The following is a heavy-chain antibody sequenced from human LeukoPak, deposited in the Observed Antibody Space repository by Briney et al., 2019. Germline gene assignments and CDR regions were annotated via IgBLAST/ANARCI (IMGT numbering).Heavy chain of an antibody. CDR2: IKQDGSEK. CDR3: ARDSRGRCSSTSCRPYFDY. V-gene: IGHV3-7*01. Sequence: GGSLRLSCAASGFTFSSYWMSWVRQAPGKGLEWVANIKQDGSEKYYVDSVKGRFTISRDNSKNTLYLQMNSLRAEDTAVYYCARDSRGRCSSTSCRPYFDYWGQGTLVTVSS. CDR1: GFTFSSYW. D-gene: IGHD2-2*01. J-gene: IGHJ4*02.